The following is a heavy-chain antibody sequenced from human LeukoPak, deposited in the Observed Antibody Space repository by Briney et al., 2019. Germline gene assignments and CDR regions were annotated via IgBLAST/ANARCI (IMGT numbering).Heavy chain of an antibody. J-gene: IGHJ6*03. CDR3: AAAAAGTPRYYYYYYMDV. V-gene: IGHV4-61*02. CDR2: IYTSGST. CDR1: GDSISSGSYY. Sequence: PSETLSLTCTVSGDSISSGSYYWSWIRQPAGKGLEWIGRIYTSGSTNYNPSLKSRVTMSVDTSKNQFSLKLSSVTAADTAVYYCAAAAAGTPRYYYYYYMDVWGKGTTVTISS. D-gene: IGHD6-13*01.